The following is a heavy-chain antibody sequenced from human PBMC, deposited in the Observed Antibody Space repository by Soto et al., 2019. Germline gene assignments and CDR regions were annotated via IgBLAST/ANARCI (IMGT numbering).Heavy chain of an antibody. CDR1: GFSLRDYAVG. J-gene: IGHJ4*02. Sequence: QITLKESGPTLVKPTQTLTLTCTFSGFSLRDYAVGVGWIRQPPGKALEWLSFIYWNDNEYYSPSLRSRLTISXDTSKNQVVLTMTNMDPVDTATYYCAHGSGWLFDYWGQGTLVTVSS. D-gene: IGHD6-19*01. CDR2: IYWNDNE. V-gene: IGHV2-5*01. CDR3: AHGSGWLFDY.